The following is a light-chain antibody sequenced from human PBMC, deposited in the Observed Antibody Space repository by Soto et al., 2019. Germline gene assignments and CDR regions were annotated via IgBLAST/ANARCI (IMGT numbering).Light chain of an antibody. CDR3: GTWDSSLSVGV. CDR2: DNN. CDR1: SSNIGNNY. J-gene: IGLJ3*02. V-gene: IGLV1-51*01. Sequence: QSVLTQPPSVSAAPGQKVTISCSGSSSNIGNNYVSWYQQLPGTAPKLLIYDNNKRPSGIPDRFSGSKSGTSATLGITGLQTGDEADYYCGTWDSSLSVGVFGGGTKVTVL.